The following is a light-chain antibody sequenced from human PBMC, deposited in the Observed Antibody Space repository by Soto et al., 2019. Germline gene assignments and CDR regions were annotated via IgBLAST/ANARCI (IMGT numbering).Light chain of an antibody. Sequence: QSALTQPASVSGSPGQSITISCTGTSTDVGGYNYVSWYQQHPGKAPKIMIYEVGHRPSGVSNRFSGSKSGYTASLTISGLQAEAEADYYCSSYTSSSTLVFGTGTKVTVL. CDR1: STDVGGYNY. V-gene: IGLV2-14*01. J-gene: IGLJ1*01. CDR3: SSYTSSSTLV. CDR2: EVG.